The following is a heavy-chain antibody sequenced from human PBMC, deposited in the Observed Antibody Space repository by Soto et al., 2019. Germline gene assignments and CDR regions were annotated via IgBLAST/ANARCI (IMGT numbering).Heavy chain of an antibody. J-gene: IGHJ6*02. Sequence: GGSLRLSCAASGFTFSSYAMSWARQAPGKGLEWVSAISGSGGSTYYADSVKGRFTISRDNSKNTLYLQMNSLRAEDTAVYYCARVAGSTIFGVVPSYGMDVWGQGTTVTVSS. V-gene: IGHV3-23*01. CDR2: ISGSGGST. CDR3: ARVAGSTIFGVVPSYGMDV. CDR1: GFTFSSYA. D-gene: IGHD3-3*01.